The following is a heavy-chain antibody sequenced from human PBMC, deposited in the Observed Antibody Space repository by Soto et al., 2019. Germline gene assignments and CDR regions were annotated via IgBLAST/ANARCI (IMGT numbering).Heavy chain of an antibody. CDR2: IYYSGST. CDR1: GGSISSGGYY. V-gene: IGHV4-31*03. D-gene: IGHD3-22*01. Sequence: PSETLSLTCTVSGGSISSGGYYWSWIRQHPGKGLEWIGYIYYSGSTYYNPSLKSRVTISVDTSKNQFSLKLSSVTAADTAVYFCARHNYESGGTAVDVWGQGTTVTVSS. J-gene: IGHJ6*02. CDR3: ARHNYESGGTAVDV.